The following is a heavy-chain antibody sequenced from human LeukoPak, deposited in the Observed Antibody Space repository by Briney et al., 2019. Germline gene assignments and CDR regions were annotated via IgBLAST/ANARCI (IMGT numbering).Heavy chain of an antibody. CDR1: GFTLSYYG. CDR3: ARDSGSGWYRKFDF. Sequence: GGSLRLSCAASGFTLSYYGMHWVRQAPGKGLEWMAVISYDGSIKYYADSVKGRFTISRDNSKNTLYLQMNSLRAEDTAVYYCARDSGSGWYRKFDFWGQGTLVTVSS. CDR2: ISYDGSIK. D-gene: IGHD6-19*01. V-gene: IGHV3-30*03. J-gene: IGHJ4*02.